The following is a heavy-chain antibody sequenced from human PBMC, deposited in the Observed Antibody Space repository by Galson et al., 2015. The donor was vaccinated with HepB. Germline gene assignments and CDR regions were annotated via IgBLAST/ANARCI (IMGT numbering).Heavy chain of an antibody. CDR1: GFTFSSYS. Sequence: SLRLSCAASGFTFSSYSMNWVRQAPGKGLEWVSYISSSSSTIYYADSVKGRFTISRDNAKNSLYLQMNSLRAEDTAVYYCARDGLGYCSSTSCYRGAFDIWGQGTMVTVSS. CDR2: ISSSSSTI. CDR3: ARDGLGYCSSTSCYRGAFDI. V-gene: IGHV3-48*01. J-gene: IGHJ3*02. D-gene: IGHD2-2*01.